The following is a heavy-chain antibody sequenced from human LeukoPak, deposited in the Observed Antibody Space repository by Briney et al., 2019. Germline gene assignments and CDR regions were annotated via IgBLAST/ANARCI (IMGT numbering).Heavy chain of an antibody. CDR1: GGSISSGDYY. J-gene: IGHJ6*03. Sequence: PSETLSLTCTVSGGSISSGDYYWSWIRQPPGKGLEWIGYIYYSGSTYYNPSLKSRVTISVDTSKNQFSLKLSSVTAADTAVYYCASENWGRYYYYYMDVWGKGTTVTVSS. V-gene: IGHV4-30-4*01. D-gene: IGHD7-27*01. CDR3: ASENWGRYYYYYMDV. CDR2: IYYSGST.